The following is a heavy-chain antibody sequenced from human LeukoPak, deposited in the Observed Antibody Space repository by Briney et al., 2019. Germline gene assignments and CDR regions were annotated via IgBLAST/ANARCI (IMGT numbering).Heavy chain of an antibody. V-gene: IGHV3-7*01. J-gene: IGHJ4*02. Sequence: GGSLRLSCAASGFTFSSSWMSWVRQAPGKGLEWVANINQDGSQKYYVDSVKGRFTISRDNVKNSLYLQMNSLRAEDTAVYYCARYKSLGFWGQGTLVTVSS. CDR2: INQDGSQK. D-gene: IGHD1-1*01. CDR1: GFTFSSSW. CDR3: ARYKSLGF.